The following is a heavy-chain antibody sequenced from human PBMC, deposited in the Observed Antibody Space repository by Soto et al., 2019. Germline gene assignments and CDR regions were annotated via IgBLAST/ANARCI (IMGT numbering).Heavy chain of an antibody. CDR2: ISGGGGDT. CDR3: AKSLFGGPDI. J-gene: IGHJ3*02. V-gene: IGHV3-23*01. Sequence: PGGSLRLSCAASGFNFYDYELAWVRQAPGRGLEWVSGISGGGGDTSYADSVRGRFTCSRDNSKNTLYLQMNSLRAEDTALYYCAKSLFGGPDIWGQGTMVTVSS. D-gene: IGHD2-15*01. CDR1: GFNFYDYE.